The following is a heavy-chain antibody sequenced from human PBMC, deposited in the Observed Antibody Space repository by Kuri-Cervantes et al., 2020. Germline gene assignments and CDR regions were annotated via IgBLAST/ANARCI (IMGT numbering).Heavy chain of an antibody. Sequence: ASVKVSCKASGYTFTSYGISWVRQAPGQGLEWMGWISAYNGNTNYAQKLQGRVTMTTDTSTSTAYMELRSLRSDDTAVYYCARPRGQYGDRQGGRKPHGAFDIWGQGTMVTVSS. J-gene: IGHJ3*02. CDR3: ARPRGQYGDRQGGRKPHGAFDI. CDR1: GYTFTSYG. CDR2: ISAYNGNT. D-gene: IGHD4-17*01. V-gene: IGHV1-18*01.